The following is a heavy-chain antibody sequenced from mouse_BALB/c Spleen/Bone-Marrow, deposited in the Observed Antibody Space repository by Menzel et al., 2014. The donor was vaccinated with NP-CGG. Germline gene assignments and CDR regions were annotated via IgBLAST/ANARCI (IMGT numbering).Heavy chain of an antibody. CDR1: GFTISDYY. CDR2: IRNKAKGYTS. D-gene: IGHD2-12*01. V-gene: IGHV7-3*02. Sequence: DVQLVESGGGLVQPGGSLRLSCATSGFTISDYYMSWVRQPPGKALEWLGFIRNKAKGYTSEYIPSVKGRFTISRDNSQSMLYLQMNTLRAEDSATYYCARDRNNDIHWYLDVWGAGTTVTVSS. CDR3: ARDRNNDIHWYLDV. J-gene: IGHJ1*01.